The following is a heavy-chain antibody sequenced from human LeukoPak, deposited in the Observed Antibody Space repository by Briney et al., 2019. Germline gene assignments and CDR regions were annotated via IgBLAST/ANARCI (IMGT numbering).Heavy chain of an antibody. CDR2: ISYDGSNK. Sequence: GGSLRLSCAASGFNISDFWMTWVRQAPGKGLEWVAVISYDGSNKYYADSVKGRFTISRDNSKNTLYLQMNSLRAEDTAVYYCAKDFTSVSSSNTYWGQGTLVTVSS. CDR1: GFNISDFW. D-gene: IGHD3-16*01. CDR3: AKDFTSVSSSNTY. V-gene: IGHV3-30*18. J-gene: IGHJ4*02.